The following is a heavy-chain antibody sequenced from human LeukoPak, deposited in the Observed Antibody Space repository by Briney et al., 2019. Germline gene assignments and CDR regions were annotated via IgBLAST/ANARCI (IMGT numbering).Heavy chain of an antibody. J-gene: IGHJ5*02. D-gene: IGHD3-22*01. CDR3: ARDYYDSSGYRNWFDP. CDR1: GFTFSSYS. V-gene: IGHV3-21*01. CDR2: ISSSSSYI. Sequence: GGSLRLSCAASGFTFSSYSMNWVRQAPGEGLEWVSSISSSSSYIYYADSVKGRFTISRDNAKNSLYLQMNSLRAEDTAVYYCARDYYDSSGYRNWFDPWGQGTLVTVSS.